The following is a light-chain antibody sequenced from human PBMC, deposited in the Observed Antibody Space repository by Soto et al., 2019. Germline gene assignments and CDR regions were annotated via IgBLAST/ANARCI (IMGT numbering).Light chain of an antibody. CDR2: GAY. CDR1: KSVSSN. J-gene: IGKJ1*01. V-gene: IGKV3-15*01. CDR3: QQYNNWPWT. Sequence: EIVMTQSPATLSVSPGERATLSSRASKSVSSNLAWYQQKPGQAPRLLIYGAYTRATGIPARFSGSGSATEFPLTISILQSEDFAVYYCQQYNNWPWTFGQGTKVEIK.